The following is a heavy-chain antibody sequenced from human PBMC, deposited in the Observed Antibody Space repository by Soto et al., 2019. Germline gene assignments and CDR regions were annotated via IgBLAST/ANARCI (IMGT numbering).Heavy chain of an antibody. CDR1: GITFGTHW. D-gene: IGHD4-17*01. CDR2: INQDGTAK. Sequence: EVQLVESGGGLVQPGGSLRISCAVSGITFGTHWMSWVRQAPGKGPEWVANINQDGTAKSYVDSVKGRFTISRDNAKNSLYLQMNSLRVEDTAVYYCASDYGLGGQGSLVTVSS. J-gene: IGHJ4*02. V-gene: IGHV3-7*04. CDR3: ASDYGL.